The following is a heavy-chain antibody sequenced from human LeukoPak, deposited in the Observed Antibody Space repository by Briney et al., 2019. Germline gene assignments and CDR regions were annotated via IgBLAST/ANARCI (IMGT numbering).Heavy chain of an antibody. CDR2: IYPGDSDT. CDR3: ARRRSSGWYVRYYFDY. CDR1: GYSFTSYW. Sequence: GESLKISCKGSGYSFTSYWIGWVRQMPGKGLEWMGIIYPGDSDTRYSPSFQGQVTISADKSISTAYLQWSSLKASDTAMYYCARRRSSGWYVRYYFDYWGQGTLVTVSS. D-gene: IGHD6-19*01. J-gene: IGHJ4*02. V-gene: IGHV5-51*01.